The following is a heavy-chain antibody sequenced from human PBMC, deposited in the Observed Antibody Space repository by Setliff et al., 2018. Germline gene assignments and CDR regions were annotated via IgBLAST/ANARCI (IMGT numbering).Heavy chain of an antibody. CDR3: AKVITVFGVVIMENWFDP. Sequence: SETLSLTCTVSGASINNHFWSRIRQPPGKGLEWIGYLSHSGSSNYNPSLKSRVTMLVDTSKNQFSLKLSSVTAADTAVYCCAKVITVFGVVIMENWFDPWGQGTLVTVS. CDR2: LSHSGSS. D-gene: IGHD3-3*01. CDR1: GASINNHF. V-gene: IGHV4-59*11. J-gene: IGHJ5*02.